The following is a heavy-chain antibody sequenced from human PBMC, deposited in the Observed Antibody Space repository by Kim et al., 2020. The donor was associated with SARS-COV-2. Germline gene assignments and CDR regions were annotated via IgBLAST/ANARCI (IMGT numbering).Heavy chain of an antibody. J-gene: IGHJ4*02. D-gene: IGHD5-12*01. CDR3: ARADIVATILFGQQYYFDY. Sequence: SETLSLTCTVSGGSISSGGYYWSWIRQHPGKGLEWIGYIYYSGSTYYNPSLKSRVTISVDTSKNQFSLKLSSVTAADTAVYYCARADIVATILFGQQYYFDYWGQGTLVTVSS. CDR1: GGSISSGGYY. V-gene: IGHV4-31*03. CDR2: IYYSGST.